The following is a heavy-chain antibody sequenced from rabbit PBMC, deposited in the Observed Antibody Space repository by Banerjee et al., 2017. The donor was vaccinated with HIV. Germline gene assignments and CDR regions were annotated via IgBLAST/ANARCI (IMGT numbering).Heavy chain of an antibody. D-gene: IGHD4-1*01. CDR3: ARDLAGVIGWNFNL. J-gene: IGHJ4*01. CDR1: GFDFSSTYY. Sequence: QQQLEESGGGLVKPEGSLTLTCKASGFDFSSTYYMCWVRQAPGKGLEWIGCIGAGSSGITYYASWAKGRFTISKTSSTTVTLQMTSLTAADTATYLCARDLAGVIGWNFNLWGPGTLVTV. CDR2: IGAGSSGIT. V-gene: IGHV1S45*01.